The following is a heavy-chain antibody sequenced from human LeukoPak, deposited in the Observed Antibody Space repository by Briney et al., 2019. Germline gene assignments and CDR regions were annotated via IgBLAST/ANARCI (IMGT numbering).Heavy chain of an antibody. CDR2: IRYDGSNK. CDR1: GFTFSSYG. J-gene: IGHJ4*02. Sequence: GGSLRLSCAASGFTFSSYGMHWVRQAPGKGLEWVAFIRYDGSNKYYADSVKGRFTISRDNSKNTLYLQMNSLRAEDTAVYYCATWDSSSSAAYYFDYWGQGTLVTVSS. CDR3: ATWDSSSSAAYYFDY. V-gene: IGHV3-30*02. D-gene: IGHD6-6*01.